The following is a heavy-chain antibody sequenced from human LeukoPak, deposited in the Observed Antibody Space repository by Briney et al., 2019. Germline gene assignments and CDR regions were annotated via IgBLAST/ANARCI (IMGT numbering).Heavy chain of an antibody. D-gene: IGHD6-19*01. J-gene: IGHJ4*02. CDR3: ARDLLAVAGLFDY. CDR1: GFTFSSYS. CDR2: ISSSSSYI. V-gene: IGHV3-21*01. Sequence: GGSLRLSCAASGFTFSSYSMNWVRQAPGKGLEWVSSISSSSSYIYYADSVKGRFTISRDNAKNSLYLQMNSLRAEDTAVYYCARDLLAVAGLFDYWGQGTLVTVSS.